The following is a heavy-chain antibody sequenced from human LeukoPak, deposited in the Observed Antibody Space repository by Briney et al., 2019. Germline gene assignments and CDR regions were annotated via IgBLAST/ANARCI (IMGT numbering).Heavy chain of an antibody. D-gene: IGHD2-2*02. Sequence: GESLKISCKDSGYSFTNYWIAWVRQMPGKGLEWMGIIYLGDSDTRYSPSFQGQVTISADNYISTAYLQWSSLKASDTAMYYCARLSCTSASCYSRWLDSWGQGTRVTVSS. CDR2: IYLGDSDT. V-gene: IGHV5-51*01. CDR3: ARLSCTSASCYSRWLDS. CDR1: GYSFTNYW. J-gene: IGHJ4*02.